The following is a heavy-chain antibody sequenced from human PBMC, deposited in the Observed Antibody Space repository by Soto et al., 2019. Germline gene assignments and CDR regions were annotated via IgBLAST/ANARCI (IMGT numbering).Heavy chain of an antibody. D-gene: IGHD3-3*01. CDR3: ARTSLTIFGPSNDYYGMGV. CDR2: TYYRSKWYN. CDR1: GDSVSSNSAA. Sequence: SQTLSLTCAISGDSVSSNSAAWNWIRQSPSRGLEWLGRTYYRSKWYNDYAVSVKSRITINPDTSKNQFSLNLASVSAEDTAVYYCARTSLTIFGPSNDYYGMGVWGLGTTVTVSS. J-gene: IGHJ6*02. V-gene: IGHV6-1*01.